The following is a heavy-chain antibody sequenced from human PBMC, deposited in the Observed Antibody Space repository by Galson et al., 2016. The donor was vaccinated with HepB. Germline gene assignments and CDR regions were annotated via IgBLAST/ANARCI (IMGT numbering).Heavy chain of an antibody. CDR2: IRNKAASYSK. V-gene: IGHV3-72*01. J-gene: IGHJ4*02. Sequence: SLRLSCAASGFTFTDHYMDWVRQAPGKGLEWVARIRNKAASYSKDYAASVNGRFTVPREDQKSSLYLQLNSLKTEDSAMYYCVRDSRYHYHDYWGQGTLVTVSS. D-gene: IGHD1-14*01. CDR3: VRDSRYHYHDY. CDR1: GFTFTDHY.